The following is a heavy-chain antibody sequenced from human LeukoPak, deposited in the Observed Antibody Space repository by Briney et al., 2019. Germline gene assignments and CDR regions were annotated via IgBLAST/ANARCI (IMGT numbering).Heavy chain of an antibody. V-gene: IGHV3-48*03. Sequence: PGGSLRLSCAASGFTFSSYEMNWVRQAPGKGLEWVSYISSSGSTIYYADSVKGRFTISRDNAKNSLYLQMNSLRAEDTAMYYCARDQPTAFDIWGQGTMVTVSS. J-gene: IGHJ3*02. CDR3: ARDQPTAFDI. CDR1: GFTFSSYE. CDR2: ISSSGSTI.